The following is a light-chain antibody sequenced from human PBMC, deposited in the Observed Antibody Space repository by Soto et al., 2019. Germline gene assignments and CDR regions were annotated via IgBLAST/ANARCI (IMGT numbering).Light chain of an antibody. Sequence: QSVLTQPASVSGSPGQSITISCTGTSRDGGGYNYVSWYQQHPGKAPKLMIYEVSNRPSGVSNRFSGSKSGNTASLTISGLQAEDEAYYYCSSYTSSSTYVFGTGTKATAL. CDR1: SRDGGGYNY. V-gene: IGLV2-14*01. CDR3: SSYTSSSTYV. CDR2: EVS. J-gene: IGLJ1*01.